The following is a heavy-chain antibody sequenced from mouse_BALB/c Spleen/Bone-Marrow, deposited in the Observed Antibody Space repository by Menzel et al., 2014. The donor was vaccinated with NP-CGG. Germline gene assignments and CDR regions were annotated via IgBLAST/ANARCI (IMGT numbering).Heavy chain of an antibody. Sequence: EVMLVESGAELVKPGASVKLSCPASGFNIKDTYMHWVKQRPEQGLEWIGRIDPANGNTKYDPKFQGKATITADTSSNTAYLQLSSLTSEDTAVYYCASYYYGSSSFAYWGQGTLVTVSA. D-gene: IGHD1-1*01. CDR3: ASYYYGSSSFAY. CDR2: IDPANGNT. CDR1: GFNIKDTY. J-gene: IGHJ3*01. V-gene: IGHV14-3*02.